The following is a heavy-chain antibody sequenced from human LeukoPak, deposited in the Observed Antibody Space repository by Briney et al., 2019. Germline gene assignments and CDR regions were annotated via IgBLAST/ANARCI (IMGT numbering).Heavy chain of an antibody. CDR2: VIPNSGGT. J-gene: IGHJ4*02. D-gene: IGHD2-2*01. Sequence: GASVKVSCKASGYTFTDYYMHWVRQAPGQGLEWMGWVIPNSGGTNYAQKFQGRVTMTRDTSISTAYMELSSLTSDDTAVYYCAKADNQQRSDWGQGTLVIVSS. V-gene: IGHV1-2*02. CDR3: AKADNQQRSD. CDR1: GYTFTDYY.